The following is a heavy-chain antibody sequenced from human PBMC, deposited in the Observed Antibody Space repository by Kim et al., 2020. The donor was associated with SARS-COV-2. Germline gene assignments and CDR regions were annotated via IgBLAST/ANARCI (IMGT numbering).Heavy chain of an antibody. Sequence: GWSLRLSCAASGFTFSSYSMNWVRQAPGKGLEWVSSISSSSSYIYYADSVKGRFTISRDNAKNSLYLQMNSLRAEDTAVYYCARGAVIVVVVAANGRGMDVCGQGTTVTVSS. J-gene: IGHJ6*02. CDR2: ISSSSSYI. V-gene: IGHV3-21*01. CDR3: ARGAVIVVVVAANGRGMDV. CDR1: GFTFSSYS. D-gene: IGHD2-15*01.